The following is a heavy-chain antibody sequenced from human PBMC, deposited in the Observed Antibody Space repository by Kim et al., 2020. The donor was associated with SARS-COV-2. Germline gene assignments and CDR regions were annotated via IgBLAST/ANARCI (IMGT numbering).Heavy chain of an antibody. V-gene: IGHV3-74*01. Sequence: DSVKGRFTISRDYAKNTVFLQMNSLRAEDTAVYYCACGQGYDIGWYDPFSYLGQGTLVTVSS. CDR3: ACGQGYDIGWYDPFSY. D-gene: IGHD6-19*01. J-gene: IGHJ4*02.